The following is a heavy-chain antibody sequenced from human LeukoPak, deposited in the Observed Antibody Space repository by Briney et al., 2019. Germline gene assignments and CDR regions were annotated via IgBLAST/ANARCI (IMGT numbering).Heavy chain of an antibody. J-gene: IGHJ5*02. V-gene: IGHV4-59*08. Sequence: SQTLSHPCTLSGCSNSRYYWSWIRQPPGMGIVWIGYIYYRGSTNYNHPLKSRVTISVDTSKNQFSLKLSSVTAADTAVYFCAGVRGIISRNWFDPWGHGTLVTVSS. D-gene: IGHD3-10*01. CDR1: GCSNSRYY. CDR3: AGVRGIISRNWFDP. CDR2: IYYRGST.